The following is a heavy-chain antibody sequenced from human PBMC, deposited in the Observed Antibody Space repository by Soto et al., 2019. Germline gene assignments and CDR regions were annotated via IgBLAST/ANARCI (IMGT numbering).Heavy chain of an antibody. CDR1: GGSISSGGYY. CDR2: IYYSGST. Sequence: QVQLQESGPGLVKPSQTLSLTCTVSGGSISSGGYYWSWIRQHPGKGLEWIGYIYYSGSTYYNPSLKSRVTISVDTSKNQFSLKLSSMTAADTAVYYCARTPDATVTTYYFDYWGQGTLVTVSS. J-gene: IGHJ4*02. V-gene: IGHV4-31*03. CDR3: ARTPDATVTTYYFDY. D-gene: IGHD4-17*01.